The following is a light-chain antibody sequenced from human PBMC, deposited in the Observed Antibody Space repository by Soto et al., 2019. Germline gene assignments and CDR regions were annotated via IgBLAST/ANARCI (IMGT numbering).Light chain of an antibody. V-gene: IGLV2-23*01. CDR3: CSYAGSSTVV. J-gene: IGLJ2*01. CDR2: GGS. CDR1: SSDVGSYNL. Sequence: QSALTQPASVSGSPGQSITISCTGTSSDVGSYNLVSWYQQHPGKAPKLMIYGGSKRPSGFSNRFSGSKSGTTASLTISGLQDEDEADYYCCSYAGSSTVVFGGGTKLTVL.